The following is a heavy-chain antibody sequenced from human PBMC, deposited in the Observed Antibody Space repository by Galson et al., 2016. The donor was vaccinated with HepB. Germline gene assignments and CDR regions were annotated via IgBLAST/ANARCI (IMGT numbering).Heavy chain of an antibody. J-gene: IGHJ5*02. CDR1: GFTFSGYT. Sequence: SLRLSCAASGFTFSGYTLNWVRQAPGKGLEWISHISPSSGTIRYADSVRGRFTISRDNAKDSLYLQMTRLRDEDTAVHYCAKDSSYTNWFDPWGQGTLVTVSS. V-gene: IGHV3-48*02. D-gene: IGHD4-11*01. CDR2: ISPSSGTI. CDR3: AKDSSYTNWFDP.